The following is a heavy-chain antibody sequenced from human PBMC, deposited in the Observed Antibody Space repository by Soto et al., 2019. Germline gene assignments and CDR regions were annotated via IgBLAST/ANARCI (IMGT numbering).Heavy chain of an antibody. CDR2: FYPGDSDT. CDR1: GYYFPSYW. V-gene: IGHV5-51*01. CDR3: ARQGNGAEGFDY. D-gene: IGHD4-17*01. Sequence: GESLKISCKGSGYYFPSYWIGWVRQMPGKGLEWMGIFYPGDSDTRYNPSFQGQVTISADRSISTAYLQWSSLKPSDTATYYCARQGNGAEGFDYWGQGTLVTVSS. J-gene: IGHJ4*02.